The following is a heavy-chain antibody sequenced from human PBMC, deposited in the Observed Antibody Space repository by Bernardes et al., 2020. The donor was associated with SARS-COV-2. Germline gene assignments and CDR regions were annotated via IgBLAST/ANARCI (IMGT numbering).Heavy chain of an antibody. J-gene: IGHJ6*02. CDR2: IYPIGST. CDR3: ARGRTVVTPTDYYYYGLDV. Sequence: LSLTCTVSGGSISSDNYYWSWIRQPAGKGLEWIGRIYPIGSTYYNPSLKSRVTISVETSKKQFSLNLTSVTAADTAVYYCARGRTVVTPTDYYYYGLDVWGQGTTVTVSS. CDR1: GGSISSDNYY. D-gene: IGHD2-21*02. V-gene: IGHV4-61*02.